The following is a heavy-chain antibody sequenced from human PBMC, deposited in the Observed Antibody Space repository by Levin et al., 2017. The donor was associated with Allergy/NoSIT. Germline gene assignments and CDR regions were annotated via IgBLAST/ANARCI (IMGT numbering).Heavy chain of an antibody. Sequence: SETLSLTCAVYGGSFSGYYWSWIRQPPGKGLEWIGEINHSGSTNYNPSLKSRVTISVDTSKNQFSLKLSSVTAADTAVYYCARGGHYGSGSYSYYFDYWGQGTLVTVSS. CDR2: INHSGST. V-gene: IGHV4-34*01. CDR1: GGSFSGYY. J-gene: IGHJ4*02. D-gene: IGHD3-10*01. CDR3: ARGGHYGSGSYSYYFDY.